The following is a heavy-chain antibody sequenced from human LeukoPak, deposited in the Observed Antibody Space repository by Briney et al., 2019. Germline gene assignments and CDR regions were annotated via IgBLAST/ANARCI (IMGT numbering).Heavy chain of an antibody. CDR3: ATARRGVGATDY. D-gene: IGHD1-26*01. CDR2: FDPEDGET. J-gene: IGHJ4*02. V-gene: IGHV1-24*01. CDR1: GYTLTELS. Sequence: ASVKVSCKVSGYTLTELSMHWVRQAPGKGLEWMGGFDPEDGETIYAQKFQGRVTMTEDTSTDTAYMELSSLRSEDTAVYYCATARRGVGATDYWGQGTLVTVSS.